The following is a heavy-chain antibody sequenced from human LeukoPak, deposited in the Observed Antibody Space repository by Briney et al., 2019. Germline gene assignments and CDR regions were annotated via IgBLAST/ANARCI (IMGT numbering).Heavy chain of an antibody. CDR1: GGSFSGYY. CDR3: ARGLDYYGSGSQGYYFDY. D-gene: IGHD3-10*01. Sequence: PSETLSLTCAVYGGSFSGYYWSWIRQPPGKGLERIGEINHSGSTNYNPSLKSRVTRSVDTSKNQFSLKLSSVTAADTAVYYCARGLDYYGSGSQGYYFDYWGQGTLVTVSS. J-gene: IGHJ4*02. CDR2: INHSGST. V-gene: IGHV4-34*01.